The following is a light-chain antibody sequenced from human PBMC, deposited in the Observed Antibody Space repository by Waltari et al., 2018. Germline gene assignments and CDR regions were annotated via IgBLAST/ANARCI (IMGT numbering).Light chain of an antibody. CDR3: QQYNNWPPWT. J-gene: IGKJ1*01. CDR1: QSISSN. Sequence: EIVMTQSPATLSVPPGERATLSCRASQSISSNLAWYQQKPGQAPRLLIYGASTRATGISARFSGSGSGTEFTLTISSLQSEDFAVYYCQQYNNWPPWTFGQGTKVEIK. CDR2: GAS. V-gene: IGKV3-15*01.